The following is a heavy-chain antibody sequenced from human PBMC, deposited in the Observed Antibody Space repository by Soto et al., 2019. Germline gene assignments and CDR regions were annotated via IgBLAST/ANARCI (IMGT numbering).Heavy chain of an antibody. CDR1: GFPFSSYW. CDR2: INSDGSST. CDR3: ARERSYGLDY. Sequence: LSCAASGFPFSSYWMHWVRQAPGKGLVWVSRINSDGSSTSYADSVKGRFTMTRNTSISTAYMELSSLRSEDTAVYYWARERSYGLDYWGQGTRVTVAS. V-gene: IGHV3-74*01. J-gene: IGHJ4*02. D-gene: IGHD5-18*01.